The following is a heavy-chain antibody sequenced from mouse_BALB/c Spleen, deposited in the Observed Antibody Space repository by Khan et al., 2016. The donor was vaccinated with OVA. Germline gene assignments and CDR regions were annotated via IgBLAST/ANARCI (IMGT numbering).Heavy chain of an antibody. Sequence: VQLKESGPDLVEPSQSLSLTCTVTGYSITSDYSWHWIRQFPGNKLEWLGYMHFSGRTNYNPSLKSRTSITRDTSKNQFFLQLNSVTTEDSATYYCSIFDYDGIDHWGQGTTLTVSS. D-gene: IGHD2-4*01. J-gene: IGHJ2*01. CDR1: GYSITSDYS. CDR3: SIFDYDGIDH. V-gene: IGHV3-1*02. CDR2: MHFSGRT.